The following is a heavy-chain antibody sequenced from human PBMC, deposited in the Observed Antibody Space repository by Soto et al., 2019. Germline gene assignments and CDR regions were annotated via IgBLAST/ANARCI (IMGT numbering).Heavy chain of an antibody. Sequence: QVQLVQSGAEVKKPGSSVKVSCKASGGTFSSYTISWVRQAPGQGLEWMGRIIPILGIANYARKFQGRVTITADKSTSTAYLELSSLRSEDTAVYYCARVGTGWYDWGQGTLVTVSS. D-gene: IGHD6-19*01. CDR1: GGTFSSYT. CDR3: ARVGTGWYD. V-gene: IGHV1-69*02. J-gene: IGHJ4*02. CDR2: IIPILGIA.